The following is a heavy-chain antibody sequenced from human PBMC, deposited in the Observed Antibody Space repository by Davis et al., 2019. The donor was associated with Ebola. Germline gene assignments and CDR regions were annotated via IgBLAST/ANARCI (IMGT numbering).Heavy chain of an antibody. Sequence: AASVKVSCKASGYTFTSSDINWVRQATGHGLEWMGWMNPDSGNTGYAQKFQGRVTMTRDTSKSTVYMELSSLSSEDTAVYFCARHINYGDYGTGWFDPWGQGTLVTVSS. CDR2: MNPDSGNT. J-gene: IGHJ5*02. CDR3: ARHINYGDYGTGWFDP. CDR1: GYTFTSSD. V-gene: IGHV1-8*01. D-gene: IGHD4-17*01.